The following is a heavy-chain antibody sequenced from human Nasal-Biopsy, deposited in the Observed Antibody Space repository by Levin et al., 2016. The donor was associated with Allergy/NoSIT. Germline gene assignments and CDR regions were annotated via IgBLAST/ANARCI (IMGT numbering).Heavy chain of an antibody. CDR1: AFTFSAYS. CDR2: ISHYGSTS. J-gene: IGHJ6*02. V-gene: IGHV3-30*04. D-gene: IGHD3-10*01. Sequence: GESLKISCVTSAFTFSAYSMHWVRQAPGKGLEWIAVISHYGSTSHYADSVVGRFTISRDNSKDTLFLQMNSLNAEDTAVYFCARSFGSRAFYYYAMDVWGRGTTVTVSS. CDR3: ARSFGSRAFYYYAMDV.